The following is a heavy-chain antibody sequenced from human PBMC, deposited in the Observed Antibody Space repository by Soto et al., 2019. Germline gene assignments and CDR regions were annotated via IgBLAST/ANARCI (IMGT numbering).Heavy chain of an antibody. CDR2: ISAYNGKT. Sequence: QVQLVQSGGEVKKPGASVKLSCTASGYTFSSYGISWVRQAPGQGLEWMGWISAYNGKTNYAQNVQGRVTMTTDTPTRTAYIDLRSLRSDATAGYYCARGGDVNYSHGMAVWGQGPTVPVSS. D-gene: IGHD5-12*01. CDR3: ARGGDVNYSHGMAV. V-gene: IGHV1-18*01. J-gene: IGHJ6*02. CDR1: GYTFSSYG.